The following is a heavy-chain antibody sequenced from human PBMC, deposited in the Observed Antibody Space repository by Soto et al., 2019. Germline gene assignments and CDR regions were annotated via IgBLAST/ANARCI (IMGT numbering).Heavy chain of an antibody. V-gene: IGHV1-69*12. D-gene: IGHD2-15*01. Sequence: QVQLVQSGAEVKKPGSSVKVSCKASGGAVSDYAFSWVRQAPGQGREWLGGSMAIFRATDYAQKFHGRVTITADEFTRTAYMEMNSLRSEDTAVYYCASWLKGPDIGNYYYGMDVWGQGTTVTVS. J-gene: IGHJ6*02. CDR3: ASWLKGPDIGNYYYGMDV. CDR2: SMAIFRAT. CDR1: GGAVSDYA.